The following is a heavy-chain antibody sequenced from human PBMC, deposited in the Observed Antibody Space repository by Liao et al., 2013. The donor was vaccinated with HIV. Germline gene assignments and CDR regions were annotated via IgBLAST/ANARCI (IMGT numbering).Heavy chain of an antibody. J-gene: IGHJ3*02. CDR2: IYTSGST. V-gene: IGHV4-4*07. CDR1: GGSISSYY. CDR3: ARDRYCSSISCYAFDI. D-gene: IGHD2-2*01. Sequence: QVQLQESGPGLVKPSETLSLTCTVSGGSISSYYWSWIRQPAGKGLEWIGRIYTSGSTKYNPSLKSRVTMSVDTSKNQFSLKLSSVTAADTAVYYCARDRYCSSISCYAFDIWGQGTMVTVSS.